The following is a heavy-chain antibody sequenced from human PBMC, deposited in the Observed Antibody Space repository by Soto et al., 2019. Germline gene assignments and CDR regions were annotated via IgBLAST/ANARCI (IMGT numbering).Heavy chain of an antibody. D-gene: IGHD2-2*01. CDR3: ARPVVPAADLDYYMDV. CDR1: GFTFSSYS. V-gene: IGHV3-48*01. CDR2: ISSSSSTI. Sequence: GGSLRLSCAASGFTFSSYSMNWVRQAPGKGLEWVSYISSSSSTIYYADSVKGRFTISRDNAKNSLYLQMNSLRAEDTAVDYCARPVVPAADLDYYMDVWGKGTTVTVSS. J-gene: IGHJ6*03.